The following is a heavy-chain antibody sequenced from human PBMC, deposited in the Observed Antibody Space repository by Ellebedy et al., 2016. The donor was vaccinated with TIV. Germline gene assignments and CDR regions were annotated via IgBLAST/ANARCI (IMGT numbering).Heavy chain of an antibody. CDR2: IVVGSGNT. CDR3: ASWSSSSGYYYMDV. D-gene: IGHD6-6*01. V-gene: IGHV1-58*01. Sequence: SVKVSCXASGFTFTSSAVQWVRQARGQRLEWIGWIVVGSGNTNYAQKFQERVTITRDMSISTAYMELSSLRSEDTAVYYCASWSSSSGYYYMDVWGKGTTVTVSS. CDR1: GFTFTSSA. J-gene: IGHJ6*03.